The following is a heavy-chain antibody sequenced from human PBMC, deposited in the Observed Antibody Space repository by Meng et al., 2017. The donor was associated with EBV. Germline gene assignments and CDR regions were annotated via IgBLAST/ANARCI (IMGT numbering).Heavy chain of an antibody. V-gene: IGHV4-39*01. J-gene: IGHJ4*02. D-gene: IGHD5/OR15-5a*01. CDR2: AHYSGRT. CDR1: GDSISSFYY. CDR3: ARPFPSIVSPRLDPFGD. Sequence: QLQLQESGPRQVKPSDTLSPTCPFLGDSISSFYYWAWLRQPPGRGLEWIGSAHYSGRTYYSPSLRSRVTVSIDTSKNQFSLRLTSVTAADTALYYCARPFPSIVSPRLDPFGDWGQGALVTVSS.